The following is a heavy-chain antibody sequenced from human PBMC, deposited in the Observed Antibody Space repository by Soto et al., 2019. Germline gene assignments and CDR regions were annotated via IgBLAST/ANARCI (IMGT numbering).Heavy chain of an antibody. Sequence: PGGSLRLSCAASGFTFSSYAMSWVRQAPGKGLEWVSVISGSGDRTYYADSVKGRFAISRDNSKNTLYLQMNSLRAEDTAVYYCARELAYCSGGNCYMEGAFDIWGQGTMVTVSS. CDR1: GFTFSSYA. CDR3: ARELAYCSGGNCYMEGAFDI. CDR2: ISGSGDRT. J-gene: IGHJ3*02. V-gene: IGHV3-23*01. D-gene: IGHD2-15*01.